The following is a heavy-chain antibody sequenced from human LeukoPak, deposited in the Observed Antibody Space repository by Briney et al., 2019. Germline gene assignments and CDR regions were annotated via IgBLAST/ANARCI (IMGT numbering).Heavy chain of an antibody. CDR2: ISYDGSNK. CDR3: ARELIKKYYYGMDV. J-gene: IGHJ6*02. CDR1: GFTFSSYA. Sequence: GGSLRLSCAASGFTFSSYAMHWVRQAPGKGLEWVAVISYDGSNKYYADSVKGRSTISRDNSKNTLYLQMNSLRAEDTAVYYCARELIKKYYYGMDVWGQGTTVTVSS. V-gene: IGHV3-30-3*01.